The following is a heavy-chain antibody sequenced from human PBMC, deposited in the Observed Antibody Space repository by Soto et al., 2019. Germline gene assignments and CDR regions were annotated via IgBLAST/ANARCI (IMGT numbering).Heavy chain of an antibody. V-gene: IGHV4-30-2*01. CDR1: GGSISSGGYS. D-gene: IGHD3-22*01. J-gene: IGHJ4*02. CDR3: ARAYDSSGYYPVYFDY. Sequence: SETLSLTCAVSGGSISSGGYSWSWIRQPPGKGLEWIGYIYHSGSTYYNPSLKSRVTISVDRSKNQFSLKLSSVTAADTAVYYCARAYDSSGYYPVYFDYWGQGTLVTVSS. CDR2: IYHSGST.